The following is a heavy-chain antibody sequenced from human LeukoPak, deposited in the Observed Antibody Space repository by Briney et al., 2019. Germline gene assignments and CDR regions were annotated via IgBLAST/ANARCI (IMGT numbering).Heavy chain of an antibody. Sequence: PSETLSLTCTVSGGSISGYYWNWIRQPPGKGLEWIGYIYTSGSTNYNPALKSRVSISLDTSTNQSSLKLSSVIAADAGASYFARLNGGSYPPDFFDYWGQGTLVAVSA. D-gene: IGHD1-26*01. CDR1: GGSISGYY. CDR2: IYTSGST. V-gene: IGHV4-4*09. CDR3: ARLNGGSYPPDFFDY. J-gene: IGHJ4*02.